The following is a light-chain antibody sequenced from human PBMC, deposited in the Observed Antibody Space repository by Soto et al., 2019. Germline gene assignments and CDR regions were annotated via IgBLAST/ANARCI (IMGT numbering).Light chain of an antibody. CDR1: SSNIGAGYD. CDR2: GNS. V-gene: IGLV1-40*01. J-gene: IGLJ1*01. CDR3: QSYDSSLSGYV. Sequence: QSVLTQPPSVSGAPGQRVTISCTGSSSNIGAGYDLHWYQQLPGPAPKLLIYGNSNRPSGVPDRFSGSKSGTSASLSITGLKVEDEADYDCQSYDSSLSGYVFGTGTKLTVL.